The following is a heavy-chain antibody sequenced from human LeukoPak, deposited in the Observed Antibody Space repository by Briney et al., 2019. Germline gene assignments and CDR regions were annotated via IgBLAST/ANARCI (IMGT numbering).Heavy chain of an antibody. Sequence: PGGSLRLSCAASGFTFDDYAMHWVRQAPGKGLEWVSGISWNSGSIGYADSVKGRFTISRDNAKNSLYLQMNSLRAEDTALYYCAKETGATNAFDIWGQGTMVTVSS. J-gene: IGHJ3*02. D-gene: IGHD1-26*01. CDR2: ISWNSGSI. CDR3: AKETGATNAFDI. CDR1: GFTFDDYA. V-gene: IGHV3-9*01.